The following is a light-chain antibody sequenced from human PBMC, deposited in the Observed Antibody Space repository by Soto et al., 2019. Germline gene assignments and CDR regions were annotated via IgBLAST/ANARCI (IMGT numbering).Light chain of an antibody. CDR1: SSDVGDNNY. CDR3: SSYRSSTTGV. V-gene: IGLV2-14*01. Sequence: QSALTQPASVSGSPGQSITISCTGTSSDVGDNNYVSWYQQHPGKAPKLIIYDVTNRPSGVSNRFSGSKSGNTASLTISGLQAEDEADYYCSSYRSSTTGVFGGGTKVTVL. J-gene: IGLJ3*02. CDR2: DVT.